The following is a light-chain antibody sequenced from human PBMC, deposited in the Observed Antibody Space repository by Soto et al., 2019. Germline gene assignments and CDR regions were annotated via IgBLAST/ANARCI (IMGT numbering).Light chain of an antibody. CDR2: GAS. Sequence: EIVLTQSPGTLSLSPWEGATLSCRASETLSSSYLHWYQQKPGQAPRLIIFGASNRATGIPDRFSGSASGTEVTLTISRLEPEDFAVYYCQQYGSALPLTFGGGTRVETK. CDR1: ETLSSSY. V-gene: IGKV3-20*01. J-gene: IGKJ4*01. CDR3: QQYGSALPLT.